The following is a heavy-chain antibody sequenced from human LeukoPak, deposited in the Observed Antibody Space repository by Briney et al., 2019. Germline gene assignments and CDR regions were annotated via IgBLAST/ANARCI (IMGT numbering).Heavy chain of an antibody. CDR1: GFTFISYS. CDR3: ARTSSSTPLRY. J-gene: IGHJ4*02. V-gene: IGHV3-21*01. D-gene: IGHD6-13*01. Sequence: PGGSLRLSCAASGFTFISYSMNWVRQAPGKGLEWVSSITGSSSYIYYADSVKGRFTISRDNAKNSLYLQMNSLRAEDTAVYYCARTSSSTPLRYWGQGTLVTVSS. CDR2: ITGSSSYI.